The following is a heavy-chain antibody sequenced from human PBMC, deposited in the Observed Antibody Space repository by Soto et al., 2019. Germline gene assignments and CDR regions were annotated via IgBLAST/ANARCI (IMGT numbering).Heavy chain of an antibody. CDR1: GGSISSSSYY. Sequence: PSETLSLTCTVSGGSISSSSYYWGWIRQPPGKGLEWIGSIYYSGSTYYNPSLKSRVTMSVDTAKNQFSLRLSSVTAADTAIYYWATRITVFGLPIPPFDPWGQRTQVTVSS. J-gene: IGHJ5*02. D-gene: IGHD3-3*01. V-gene: IGHV4-39*07. CDR2: IYYSGST. CDR3: ATRITVFGLPIPPFDP.